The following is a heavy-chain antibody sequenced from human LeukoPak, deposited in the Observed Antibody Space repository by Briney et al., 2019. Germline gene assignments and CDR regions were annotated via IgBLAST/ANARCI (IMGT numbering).Heavy chain of an antibody. CDR3: ARDRTSIASPSDY. CDR1: GFTFSSYS. Sequence: GGSLRLSCAASGFTFSSYSMNWVRQAPGKGLEWVSSISSSSSYINYADSVKGRFTISRDNAKNSLYLQMNSLRAEDTAVYYCARDRTSIASPSDYWGQGTLVTVSS. V-gene: IGHV3-21*01. J-gene: IGHJ4*02. D-gene: IGHD1-1*01. CDR2: ISSSSSYI.